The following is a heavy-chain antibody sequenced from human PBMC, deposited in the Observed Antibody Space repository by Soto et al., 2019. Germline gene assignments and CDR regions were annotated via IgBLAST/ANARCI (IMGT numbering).Heavy chain of an antibody. D-gene: IGHD6-13*01. CDR3: ARGYRQSGYSSSWVFDY. V-gene: IGHV4-31*03. CDR2: MYYSRST. CDR1: GGSINSGGYY. J-gene: IGHJ4*02. Sequence: QVQLRESGPGLVKPSQTLSLTCTVSGGSINSGGYYWNWIRQHPGEGLEWIGYMYYSRSTYYNPLLRSRVIISADTSVNHLSLELSSVTAAYTSVYFWARGYRQSGYSSSWVFDYWGQGTLVNFSS.